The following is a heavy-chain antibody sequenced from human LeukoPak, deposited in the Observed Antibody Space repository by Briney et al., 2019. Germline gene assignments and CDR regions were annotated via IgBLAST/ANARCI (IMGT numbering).Heavy chain of an antibody. V-gene: IGHV3-23*01. D-gene: IGHD1-14*01. CDR1: GLTFYSYG. Sequence: GGSLRLSCAASGLTFYSYGMSWVRQAPGKGLEWVSGISGSGDTTYYADSVKGRFTTSRDNSKNTLFLQMNSLRVEDTAVYYCAKGHSAHGTGFDCWGQGTLVAVSS. CDR2: ISGSGDTT. J-gene: IGHJ4*02. CDR3: AKGHSAHGTGFDC.